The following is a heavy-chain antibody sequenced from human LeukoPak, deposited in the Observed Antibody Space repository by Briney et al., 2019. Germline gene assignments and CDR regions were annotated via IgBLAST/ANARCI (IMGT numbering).Heavy chain of an antibody. Sequence: GGSLRLSCAASGFTFSSSWMIWARQAPGKGLEWVANINQDGGQKYYLDSVKGRFTISRDNADNSLYLQMDGLRAEDTAVYYCATNTRAYAVLLAYWGQGALVTVSS. J-gene: IGHJ4*02. CDR2: INQDGGQK. CDR3: ATNTRAYAVLLAY. D-gene: IGHD4-17*01. CDR1: GFTFSSSW. V-gene: IGHV3-7*01.